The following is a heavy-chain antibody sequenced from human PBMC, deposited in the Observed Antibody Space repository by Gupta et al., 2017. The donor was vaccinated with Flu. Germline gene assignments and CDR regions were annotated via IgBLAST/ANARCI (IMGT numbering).Heavy chain of an antibody. V-gene: IGHV3-33*01. CDR3: ASEYCTNGICYTNWFDP. Sequence: QVQLVESGGGVVQPGMSLTLSCAASGFTFSSYGMHWVSQAPGKGLEWVALIWYDGSNKYYADSVKGRFTISRDNSKNTLYLQMNSLRAEDTAVYYCASEYCTNGICYTNWFDPWGQGTLVTVSS. J-gene: IGHJ5*02. CDR1: GFTFSSYG. D-gene: IGHD2-8*01. CDR2: IWYDGSNK.